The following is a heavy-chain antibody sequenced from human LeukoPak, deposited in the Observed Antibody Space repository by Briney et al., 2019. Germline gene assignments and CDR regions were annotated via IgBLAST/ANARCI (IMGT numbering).Heavy chain of an antibody. Sequence: SETLSLTCTVSGGSISTSSYYWGWVRQPPGKGLEWIGNIFYSGSTYYSPSLKSRVTISVDTSKNQFSLKLSSVTAADTAVYFCARGPYSYDSSGAFDIWGQGTMVTVSS. CDR2: IFYSGST. J-gene: IGHJ3*02. D-gene: IGHD3-22*01. V-gene: IGHV4-39*07. CDR3: ARGPYSYDSSGAFDI. CDR1: GGSISTSSYY.